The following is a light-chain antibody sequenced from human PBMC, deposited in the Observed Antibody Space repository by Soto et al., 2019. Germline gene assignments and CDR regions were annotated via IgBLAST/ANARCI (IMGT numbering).Light chain of an antibody. Sequence: EIVLTQSPVTLPLSPGERATLSCRVSQSVSSYLAWYQQKPGQAPRLLIYDASNRATGVPARFSGSGSGTDFTLTISSLEPEDFAVYYCQQRGTWPHTFGQGTELEIK. CDR3: QQRGTWPHT. V-gene: IGKV3-11*01. CDR2: DAS. CDR1: QSVSSY. J-gene: IGKJ2*01.